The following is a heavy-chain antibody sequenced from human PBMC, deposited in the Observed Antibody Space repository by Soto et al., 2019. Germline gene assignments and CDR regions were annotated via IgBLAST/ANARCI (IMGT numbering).Heavy chain of an antibody. D-gene: IGHD2-15*01. V-gene: IGHV1-69*01. CDR2: IIPIFGTA. Sequence: QVQLVQSGAEVKKPGSSVKVSCKASGGTFSSYAISWVRQAPGHGLEWMGGIIPIFGTANYAQKFQGRVTITADESTSTAYMELSSLRSEDTAVYYCARDKMEHQRRWYYFDYWGQGTLVTVSS. J-gene: IGHJ4*02. CDR1: GGTFSSYA. CDR3: ARDKMEHQRRWYYFDY.